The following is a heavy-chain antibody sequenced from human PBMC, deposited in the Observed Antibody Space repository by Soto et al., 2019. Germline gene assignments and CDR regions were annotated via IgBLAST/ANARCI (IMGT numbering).Heavy chain of an antibody. CDR1: GFTFSDYA. V-gene: IGHV3-23*01. D-gene: IGHD2-15*01. J-gene: IGHJ4*02. CDR2: ISGGGSGA. CDR3: AKDLWWYLH. Sequence: EVQLLESGGGLVQPGGSLRLSCAASGFTFSDYAMTWVRQAPGKGLEWVSGISGGGSGAYYADSVKGRFTISRANSKNTLFLQIDSLRAEDTADYYCAKDLWWYLHWGQGTLVTVSS.